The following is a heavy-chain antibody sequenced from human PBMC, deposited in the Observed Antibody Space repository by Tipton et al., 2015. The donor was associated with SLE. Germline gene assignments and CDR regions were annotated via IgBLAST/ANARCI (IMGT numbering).Heavy chain of an antibody. CDR3: ARELQQLVAFDI. CDR1: GGSISSSSYY. CDR2: IYYSGST. J-gene: IGHJ3*02. V-gene: IGHV4-39*07. Sequence: TLSLTCTVSGGSISSSSYYWGWIRQPPGKGLEWIGSIYYSGSTYYNPSLKSRVTITVDTSKNQFSLKLSSVTAAVTAVCYCARELQQLVAFDIWGQGTMVTVSS. D-gene: IGHD6-6*01.